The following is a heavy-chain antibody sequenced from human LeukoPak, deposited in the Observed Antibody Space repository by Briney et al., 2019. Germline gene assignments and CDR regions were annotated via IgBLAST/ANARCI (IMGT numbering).Heavy chain of an antibody. CDR2: ISSSGSTI. D-gene: IGHD3-10*01. CDR1: GFTFSSYE. Sequence: GGSLRLSCAASGFTFSSYEMNWVRQAPGKGPEWVSYISSSGSTIYYADSVKGRFTISRDNSKNTLYLQMNSLRAEDTAVYYCARGGNWIDYWGQGTLVTVSS. V-gene: IGHV3-48*03. J-gene: IGHJ5*01. CDR3: ARGGNWIDY.